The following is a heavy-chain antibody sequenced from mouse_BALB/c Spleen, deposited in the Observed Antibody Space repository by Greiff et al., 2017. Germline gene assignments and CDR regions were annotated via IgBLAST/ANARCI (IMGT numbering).Heavy chain of an antibody. CDR1: GYSITSDYA. V-gene: IGHV3-2*02. J-gene: IGHJ4*01. CDR3: ARGIYEMDY. CDR2: ISYSGST. Sequence: VQLQQSGPGLVKPSQSLSLTCTVTGYSITSDYAWNWIRQFPGNKLEWMGYISYSGSTSYNPSLKSRISITRDTSKNQFFLQLNSVTTEDTATYYCARGIYEMDYWGQGTSVTVSS.